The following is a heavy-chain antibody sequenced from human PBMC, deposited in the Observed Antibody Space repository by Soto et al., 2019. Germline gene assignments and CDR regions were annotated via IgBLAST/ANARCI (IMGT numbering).Heavy chain of an antibody. D-gene: IGHD4-4*01. V-gene: IGHV3-33*01. CDR3: AIELLATVTCNWFDP. J-gene: IGHJ5*02. CDR2: IWYDGSNK. Sequence: QVPLVESGGGVVQPGRSLRLSCAASGFTFSSYGMHWVRQAPGKGLEWVAVIWYDGSNKYYADSVKGRFTISRDNSKNTLYLQMNSLRAEDTAVYYCAIELLATVTCNWFDPWGQGTLVTVAS. CDR1: GFTFSSYG.